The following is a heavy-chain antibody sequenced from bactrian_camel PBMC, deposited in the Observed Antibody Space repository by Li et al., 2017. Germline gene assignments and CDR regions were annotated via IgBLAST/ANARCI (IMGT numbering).Heavy chain of an antibody. J-gene: IGHJ4*01. Sequence: VQLVESGGGSVQAGGSLRLSCAFSGYTGNIVCMAWFRQAPGKYREGIVHLLNDGDEGYAASMKGRFAISRDNVKNTVYLQIDSLKPEDTAVYYCVGGGTYYVLNTDYWAQGTQVTVS. CDR1: GYTGNIVC. D-gene: IGHD2*01. CDR2: LLNDGDE. V-gene: IGHV3S53*01. CDR3: VGGGTYYVLNTDY.